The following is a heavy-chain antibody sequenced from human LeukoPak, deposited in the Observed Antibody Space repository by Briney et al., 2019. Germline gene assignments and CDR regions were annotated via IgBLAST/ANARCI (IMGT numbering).Heavy chain of an antibody. CDR1: GGSISSYY. CDR2: IYYSGST. CDR3: ARDVCSGGSCYSN. D-gene: IGHD2-15*01. J-gene: IGHJ4*02. Sequence: PSETLSLTCTVSGGSISSYYWSWIRQPPGKGLEWIGYIYYSGSTNYNPSLKSRVTIPVDTSKNQFSLKLSSVTAADMAVYYCARDVCSGGSCYSNWGQGTLVTVSS. V-gene: IGHV4-59*01.